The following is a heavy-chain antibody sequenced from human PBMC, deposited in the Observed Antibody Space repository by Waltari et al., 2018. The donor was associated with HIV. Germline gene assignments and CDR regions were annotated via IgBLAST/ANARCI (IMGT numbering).Heavy chain of an antibody. CDR2: ITYTGNT. CDR3: ARASVTGGTTGLRRSFDL. D-gene: IGHD2-8*02. Sequence: QMQLQESGPGLLKPSETLSLTCGVSGVSIGGYFWNWIRQPPGKGLEWMGSITYTGNTNYNPSLKSRVTISVDTSKNQFSLRLTSVTAADTAMFYCARASVTGGTTGLRRSFDLWGQGTLVTVSS. V-gene: IGHV4-59*01. CDR1: GVSIGGYF. J-gene: IGHJ3*01.